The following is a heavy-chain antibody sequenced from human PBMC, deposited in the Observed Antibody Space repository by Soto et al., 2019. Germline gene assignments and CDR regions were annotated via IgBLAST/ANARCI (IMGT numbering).Heavy chain of an antibody. V-gene: IGHV4-34*01. Sequence: SETLSLTCAVYGGSFSGYYWSWIRQPPGKGLEWIGEINHSGSTNYNPSLKSRVTISVDTSKNQFSLKLSSVTAADTAVYYCARVRGIGYCSSTSCYGTSSWYRGDFDYWGQGTLVTVSS. CDR1: GGSFSGYY. CDR2: INHSGST. D-gene: IGHD2-2*01. J-gene: IGHJ4*02. CDR3: ARVRGIGYCSSTSCYGTSSWYRGDFDY.